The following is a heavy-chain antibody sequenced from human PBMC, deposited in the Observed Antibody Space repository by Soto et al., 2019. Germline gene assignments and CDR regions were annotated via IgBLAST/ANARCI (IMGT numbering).Heavy chain of an antibody. V-gene: IGHV4-61*01. Sequence: PSETLSLTCTVSGGSVSSGSYYWGWILHPPGKGLEWIGYIYYSGSTNYNPSLKSRVTISVDTSKNQFSLKLSSVTAADTAVYYCARIGDVIVVTCVGTQRYVLSFCAQGSSDIVSS. CDR2: IYYSGST. CDR3: ARIGDVIVVTCVGTQRYVLSF. CDR1: GGSVSSGSYY. D-gene: IGHD5-12*01. J-gene: IGHJ6*02.